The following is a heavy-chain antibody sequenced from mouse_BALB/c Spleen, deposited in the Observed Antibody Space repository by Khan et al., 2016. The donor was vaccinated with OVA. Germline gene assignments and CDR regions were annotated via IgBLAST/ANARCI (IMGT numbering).Heavy chain of an antibody. J-gene: IGHJ2*01. CDR1: GYTFTDYN. D-gene: IGHD2-4*01. V-gene: IGHV1S135*01. CDR3: AIIDYVGSGFDC. CDR2: IDHYNGGT. Sequence: VQLKESGPELVKPGASVKVSCKASGYTFTDYNIFWVKQSPGKSLEWIGYIDHYNGGTNYNQKFKDEATLTVDNSSNTAFMHLNSLTSEDSAVYYCAIIDYVGSGFDCWGQGTTLTVSS.